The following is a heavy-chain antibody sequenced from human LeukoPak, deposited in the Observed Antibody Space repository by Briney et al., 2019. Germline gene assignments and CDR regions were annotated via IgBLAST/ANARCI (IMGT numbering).Heavy chain of an antibody. CDR3: AKWGDYDVLTGYYVSDF. D-gene: IGHD3-9*01. CDR1: GFLLSNYA. CDR2: ISGRRDNT. J-gene: IGHJ4*02. Sequence: GGSLRLPCEFCGFLLSNYATYGVRHPSAKGLEGGLAISGRRDNTYYADSVKDRFTLSRDSSKNTLYLQMNSLRADDTAVYYCAKWGDYDVLTGYYVSDFWGQGTLVTVSS. V-gene: IGHV3-23*01.